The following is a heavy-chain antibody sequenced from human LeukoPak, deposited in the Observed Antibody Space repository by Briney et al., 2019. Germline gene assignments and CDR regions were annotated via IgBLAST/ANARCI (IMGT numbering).Heavy chain of an antibody. CDR3: ARGIRYYYYYYMDV. J-gene: IGHJ6*03. Sequence: PSETLSLTCTVSGGPISSYYWSWIRQPAGKGLEWIGRIYTSGSTNYNPSLKSRVTMSVDTSKNQFSLKLSSVTAADTAVYYCARGIRYYYYYYMDVWGKGTTVTVSS. D-gene: IGHD5-18*01. V-gene: IGHV4-4*07. CDR2: IYTSGST. CDR1: GGPISSYY.